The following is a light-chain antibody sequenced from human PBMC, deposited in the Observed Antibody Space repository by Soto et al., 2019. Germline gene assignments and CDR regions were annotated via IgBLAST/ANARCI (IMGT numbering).Light chain of an antibody. V-gene: IGKV3-15*01. CDR2: GAS. Sequence: EIVMTQSPATLSLSPGERATLFCRASHRVSSTLAWYQQKPWQAPRVATHGASARATGIRARFSGSGSGTEFTLTISRLQSEDFAVYYCQQYSDWRPQFGQGTKVDI. CDR3: QQYSDWRPQ. J-gene: IGKJ1*01. CDR1: HRVSST.